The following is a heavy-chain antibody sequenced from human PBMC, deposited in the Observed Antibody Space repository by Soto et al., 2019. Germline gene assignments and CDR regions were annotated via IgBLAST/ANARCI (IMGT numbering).Heavy chain of an antibody. CDR2: IYYSGST. J-gene: IGHJ4*02. CDR1: GGSISSGGYY. D-gene: IGHD5-18*01. V-gene: IGHV4-31*03. Sequence: QVQLQESGPGLVKPSQTLSLTCTVSGGSISSGGYYWSWIRQHPGKGLEWIGYIYYSGSTYYNPSLKSRVNISVDTSKIQFSLKLSSVTAADTAVYYWARGDVDTANHNFDYWGQGTLVTVSS. CDR3: ARGDVDTANHNFDY.